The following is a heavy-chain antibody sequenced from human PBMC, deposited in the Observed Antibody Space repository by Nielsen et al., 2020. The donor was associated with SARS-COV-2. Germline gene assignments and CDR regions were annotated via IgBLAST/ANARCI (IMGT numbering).Heavy chain of an antibody. D-gene: IGHD3-10*01. CDR1: GYTFTSYA. Sequence: ASVKVSCKASGYTFTSYAMHWVRQAPGQRLEWMGWINAGNGNTKYSQKFQGRVTITADESTSTAYMELSSLRSEDTAVYYCARAPLPMVRGVIYYYYYYMDVWGKGTTVTVSS. CDR2: INAGNGNT. V-gene: IGHV1-3*01. J-gene: IGHJ6*03. CDR3: ARAPLPMVRGVIYYYYYYMDV.